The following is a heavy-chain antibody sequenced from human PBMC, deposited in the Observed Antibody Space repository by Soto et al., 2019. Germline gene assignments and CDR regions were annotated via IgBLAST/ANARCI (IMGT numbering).Heavy chain of an antibody. CDR1: GGTFSSYA. CDR2: IIPIFGTA. Sequence: SVKVSCKASGGTFSSYAISWVRQAPGQGLEWMGGIIPIFGTANYAQKFQGRVTITADESTSTAYMELSSLRSEGTAVYYCASRKSHLYFDYWGQGTLVTVSS. J-gene: IGHJ4*02. V-gene: IGHV1-69*13. CDR3: ASRKSHLYFDY.